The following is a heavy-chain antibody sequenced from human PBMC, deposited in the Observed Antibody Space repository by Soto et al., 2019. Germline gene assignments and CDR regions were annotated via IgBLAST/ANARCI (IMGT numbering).Heavy chain of an antibody. D-gene: IGHD3-10*02. V-gene: IGHV3-30-3*02. CDR2: ISYDGANK. CDR1: GFSFSNYA. CDR3: AKLFGELWHAFDL. Sequence: QVELVESGGGVVQPGGSLRLSCTASGFSFSNYAMHWVRQAPGKGLEWVAVISYDGANKYHADSVRGRFSISRDNSKNMVVLEMNNLINDDTAVYYGAKLFGELWHAFDLWGHGTMVVVSS. J-gene: IGHJ3*01.